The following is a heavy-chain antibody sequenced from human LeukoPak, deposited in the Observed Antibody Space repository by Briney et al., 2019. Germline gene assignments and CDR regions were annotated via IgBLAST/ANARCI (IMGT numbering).Heavy chain of an antibody. D-gene: IGHD2-2*01. CDR3: ANRGIVVVPAAMQNYYYMDV. CDR2: ISGSGGST. Sequence: GGSLRLSCAASGFTFSSDAMSWVRQAPGKGLEWVSAISGSGGSTYYADSVKGRFAISRDNSKNTLYLQMNSLRAEDTAVYYCANRGIVVVPAAMQNYYYMDVWGKGTTVTVSS. J-gene: IGHJ6*03. V-gene: IGHV3-23*01. CDR1: GFTFSSDA.